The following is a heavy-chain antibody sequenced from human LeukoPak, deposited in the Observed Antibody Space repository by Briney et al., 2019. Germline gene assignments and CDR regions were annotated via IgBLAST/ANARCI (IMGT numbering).Heavy chain of an antibody. CDR1: GYTLTELS. Sequence: ASVKVSCKVSGYTLTELSMHWVRQAPGKGLEWMGGFDPEDGETIYAQKFQGRVTMTEDTSTDTAYMELSSLRSEDTAVYYCATGYCSGGSCYSDYYYYGMDVWGQGTTVTVSS. D-gene: IGHD2-15*01. CDR3: ATGYCSGGSCYSDYYYYGMDV. J-gene: IGHJ6*02. V-gene: IGHV1-24*01. CDR2: FDPEDGET.